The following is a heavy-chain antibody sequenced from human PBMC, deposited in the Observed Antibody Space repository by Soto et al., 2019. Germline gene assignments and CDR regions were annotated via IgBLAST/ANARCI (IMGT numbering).Heavy chain of an antibody. CDR1: GGSMRNAY. J-gene: IGHJ4*01. Sequence: SETLSLTCTVSGGSMRNAYWSWIRQPPGKRLEWIGFIFHSGNAKYNPSLKSRVTISIDTSRSQFSLSLDSVTAADTAVYFCASAHAPTPPFDYWGLGTLVTVSS. D-gene: IGHD2-2*01. V-gene: IGHV4-59*01. CDR2: IFHSGNA. CDR3: ASAHAPTPPFDY.